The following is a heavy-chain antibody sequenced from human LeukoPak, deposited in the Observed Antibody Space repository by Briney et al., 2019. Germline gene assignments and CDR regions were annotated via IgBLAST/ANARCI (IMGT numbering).Heavy chain of an antibody. Sequence: SETLSLTCGVSGDSISSDGHSWSWIRQPPGKGLEWVGYIYHSGAAYHNPSLKSRLALSVDTSNNQFSLRLRSVTAADTAVFYCVRGVGGEYFYFDRWGQGALVTVSA. CDR3: VRGVGGEYFYFDR. V-gene: IGHV4-30-4*07. CDR2: IYHSGAA. CDR1: GDSISSDGHS. D-gene: IGHD1-26*01. J-gene: IGHJ4*02.